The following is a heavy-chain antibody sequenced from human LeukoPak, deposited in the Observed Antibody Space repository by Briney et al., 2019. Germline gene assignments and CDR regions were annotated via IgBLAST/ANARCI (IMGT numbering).Heavy chain of an antibody. CDR2: ISGSGDNT. D-gene: IGHD1-14*01. CDR3: AKVKMGGNHYFDY. V-gene: IGHV3-23*01. CDR1: GFTFSNYA. J-gene: IGHJ4*02. Sequence: GRSLRLSCAASGFTFSNYAMNWVRQAPGKGLEWVSGISGSGDNTYYADSVKGRFTISRDNSKNTLYLRMNSLRVEDTAVYYCAKVKMGGNHYFDYWGQGTLVTVSS.